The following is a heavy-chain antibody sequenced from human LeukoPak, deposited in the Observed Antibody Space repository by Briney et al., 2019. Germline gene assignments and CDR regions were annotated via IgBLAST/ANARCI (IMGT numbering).Heavy chain of an antibody. CDR1: GDSISSYY. J-gene: IGHJ4*02. CDR3: ARGTYCGSDCYSFEY. V-gene: IGHV4-4*07. Sequence: SETLSLTCTVSGDSISSYYWTWIRQSAGKGLEWIGRFYSSVSTDYNPSLKRRVTMSVDTSKNQFSLKLSSVTAADTAVYYCARGTYCGSDCYSFEYWGQGTLVTVSS. D-gene: IGHD2-21*01. CDR2: FYSSVST.